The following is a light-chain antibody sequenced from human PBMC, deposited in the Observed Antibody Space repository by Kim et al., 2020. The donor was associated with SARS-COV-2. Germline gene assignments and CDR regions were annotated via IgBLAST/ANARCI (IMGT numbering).Light chain of an antibody. CDR3: AAWDDSLNGWV. J-gene: IGLJ3*02. CDR2: SNN. CDR1: SSNIGSNT. V-gene: IGLV1-44*01. Sequence: GQRFNISCSGRSSNIGSNTVNWYKQLPGTAPKLLMYSNNQRPSGVPDRFSGSKSGTSASLAISGLQSEDEAEYYCAAWDDSLNGWVFGGGTKVTVL.